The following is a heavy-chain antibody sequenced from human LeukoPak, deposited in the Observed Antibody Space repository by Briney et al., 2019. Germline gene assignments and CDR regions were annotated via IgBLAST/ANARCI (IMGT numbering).Heavy chain of an antibody. V-gene: IGHV3-23*01. D-gene: IGHD6-25*01. CDR1: GFTFSNYA. CDR2: ISGSGGST. Sequence: GGSLRLSCSASGFTFSNYAMSWVRQALGKGLEWVSAISGSGGSTYYADSVKGRFTISRDNSKNTLYLQMNSLRADDTAVYYCANQPPSSDWGQGTLVTVSS. CDR3: ANQPPSSD. J-gene: IGHJ4*02.